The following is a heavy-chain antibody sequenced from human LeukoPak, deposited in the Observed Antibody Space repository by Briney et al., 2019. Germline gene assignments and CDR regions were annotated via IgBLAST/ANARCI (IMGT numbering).Heavy chain of an antibody. J-gene: IGHJ6*02. CDR1: GFTFSSYG. Sequence: ERSLRLSCAASGFTFSSYGMHWVRQAPGKGLEWVAVISYVGSNKYYADSVKGRFTISRDNSKNTLYLQMNSLRAEDTAVYYCAKELSITIFGVVIPYYYYGMDVWGQGTTVTVSS. CDR2: ISYVGSNK. CDR3: AKELSITIFGVVIPYYYYGMDV. V-gene: IGHV3-30*18. D-gene: IGHD3-3*01.